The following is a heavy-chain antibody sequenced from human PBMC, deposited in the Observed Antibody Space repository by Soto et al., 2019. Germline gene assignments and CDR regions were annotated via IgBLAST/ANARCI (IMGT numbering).Heavy chain of an antibody. Sequence: LRLSCAASGFTFSSYGMHWVRQAPGKGLEWVAVISYDGSNKYYADSVKGRFTISRDNSKNTLYLQMNSLRAEDTAVYYCAKDLGKVVPAAILASWGQGTLVTVSS. CDR2: ISYDGSNK. CDR1: GFTFSSYG. J-gene: IGHJ4*02. D-gene: IGHD2-2*02. V-gene: IGHV3-30*18. CDR3: AKDLGKVVPAAILAS.